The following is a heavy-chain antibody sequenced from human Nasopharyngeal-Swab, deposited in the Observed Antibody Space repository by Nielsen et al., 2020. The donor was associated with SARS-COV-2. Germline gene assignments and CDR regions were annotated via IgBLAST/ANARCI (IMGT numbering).Heavy chain of an antibody. CDR2: INTKTGNP. CDR3: ARDGTNCSGGTCFDN. J-gene: IGHJ5*02. D-gene: IGHD2-15*01. V-gene: IGHV7-4-1*02. CDR1: VYSFTNYC. Sequence: ASVKVSCKASVYSFTNYCVHWVRQAPGQGLDWMGLINTKTGNPTSAQGFPGRFVFSLDTSVTTAYLHISSLEAEDTAVYYCARDGTNCSGGTCFDNWGKGTVVTVS.